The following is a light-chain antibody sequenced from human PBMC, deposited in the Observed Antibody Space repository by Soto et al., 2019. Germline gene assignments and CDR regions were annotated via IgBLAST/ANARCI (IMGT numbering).Light chain of an antibody. V-gene: IGKV3-11*01. CDR3: QQRSSWPSLT. J-gene: IGKJ4*01. Sequence: EIVMTQSPATLSVSPWEIATLSCRASQNISSYLAWYQQKPGQAPRLLIYDASNRATGIPARFSGSGSGTDFTLTISSLEPEDFAVYYCQQRSSWPSLTFGGGTKVDIK. CDR1: QNISSY. CDR2: DAS.